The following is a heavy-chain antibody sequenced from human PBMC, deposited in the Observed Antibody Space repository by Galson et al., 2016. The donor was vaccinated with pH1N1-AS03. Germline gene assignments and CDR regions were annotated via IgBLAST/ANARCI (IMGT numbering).Heavy chain of an antibody. CDR2: IRDDGSNR. V-gene: IGHV3-30*02. CDR1: GFTFSGYY. Sequence: SLRLSCAASLASGFTFSGYYMHWVRQAPGKGLEWVAFIRDDGSNRYYADSVKGRFTISRDNSKNTLFLQMNSLRPEDTAVYYCAQDRVNGIDATTRWFAPWGQGAQVTVAS. D-gene: IGHD1/OR15-1a*01. CDR3: AQDRVNGIDATTRWFAP. J-gene: IGHJ5*02.